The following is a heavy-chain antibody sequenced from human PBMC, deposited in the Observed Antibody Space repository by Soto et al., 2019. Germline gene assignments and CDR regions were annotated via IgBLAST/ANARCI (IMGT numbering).Heavy chain of an antibody. CDR3: ARGPPSGSFSLTPRY. D-gene: IGHD1-26*01. J-gene: IGHJ4*02. Sequence: QVQLVQSGPEVKKPGASVKVSCKASGYSFHNFGIIWVRQAPGQGLKWMGWISGQIAKTNYAQKFQGKVTMTTDTSTITAYMELNTLTSDDTAMYYCARGPPSGSFSLTPRYWGQGTLVTVSS. V-gene: IGHV1-18*04. CDR2: ISGQIAKT. CDR1: GYSFHNFG.